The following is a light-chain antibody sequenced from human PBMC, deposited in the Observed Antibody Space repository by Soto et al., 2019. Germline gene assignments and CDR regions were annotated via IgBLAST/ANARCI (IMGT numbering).Light chain of an antibody. Sequence: EIVLTQSPGTLSLSPGERATLSCRASQSVSSNYLAWYQQRPGQAPRLLIYGASTGAAGVPDRFSGSGSGTEFTLTINRLEPEDFAVFYCHQYDRSAIFTFGPGTTVDIK. CDR3: HQYDRSAIFT. V-gene: IGKV3-20*01. CDR1: QSVSSNY. J-gene: IGKJ3*01. CDR2: GAS.